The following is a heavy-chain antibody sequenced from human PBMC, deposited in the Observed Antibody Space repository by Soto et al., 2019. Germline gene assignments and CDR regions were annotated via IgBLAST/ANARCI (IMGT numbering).Heavy chain of an antibody. Sequence: GGSLRLSCAAPGFTFSGCAMHWVRQASGKGLEWLGRIRSKPNNYATEYAASVQDRFTISRDDSKNTAYLEMNSLKTEDTAVYYCTRWAYSYGWYFDYWGQGA. V-gene: IGHV3-73*01. CDR3: TRWAYSYGWYFDY. J-gene: IGHJ4*02. CDR2: IRSKPNNYAT. CDR1: GFTFSGCA. D-gene: IGHD6-19*01.